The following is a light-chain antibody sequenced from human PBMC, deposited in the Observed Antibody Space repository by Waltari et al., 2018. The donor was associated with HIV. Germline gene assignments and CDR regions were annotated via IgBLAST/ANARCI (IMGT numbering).Light chain of an antibody. CDR3: SSYTRRGTVV. CDR1: SSDLGYYDS. Sequence: QSALTQPASVSGSPGQSIVLPCTGSSSDLGYYDSVSWYQQYPGQAPKALIYEVTSRPSGTSSRFSGSKSATTAFLAISKLQTDDEADYFCSSYTRRGTVVFGGGTRLTVL. J-gene: IGLJ2*01. V-gene: IGLV2-14*01. CDR2: EVT.